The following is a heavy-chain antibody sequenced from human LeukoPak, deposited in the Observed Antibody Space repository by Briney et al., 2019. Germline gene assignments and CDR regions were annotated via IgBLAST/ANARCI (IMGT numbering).Heavy chain of an antibody. J-gene: IGHJ4*02. D-gene: IGHD3-22*01. Sequence: EPSETLSLTCTVSGGSISSYYWSWIRQPAGKGLEWIGRIYTSGSTNYNPSLKSRVTISVDTSKNQFSLKLSSVTAADTAVYYCARAPEYDSSGYRYDYWGQGTLVTVSS. CDR2: IYTSGST. CDR3: ARAPEYDSSGYRYDY. V-gene: IGHV4-4*07. CDR1: GGSISSYY.